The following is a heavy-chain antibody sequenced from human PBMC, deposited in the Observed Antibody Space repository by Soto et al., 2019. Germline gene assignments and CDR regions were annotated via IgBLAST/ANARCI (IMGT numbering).Heavy chain of an antibody. D-gene: IGHD3-10*01. CDR2: INPSGGST. V-gene: IGHV1-46*03. CDR1: GYTFTCYY. Sequence: ASVKVSCKSSGYTFTCYYMHCVRQAPGQGLEWMGIINPSGGSTSYAQKFQGRVTMTRDTSTSTVYMELSSLRSEDTAVYYCARGGLLWFGELLSHDYPDDYWGQGTLVTVSS. J-gene: IGHJ4*02. CDR3: ARGGLLWFGELLSHDYPDDY.